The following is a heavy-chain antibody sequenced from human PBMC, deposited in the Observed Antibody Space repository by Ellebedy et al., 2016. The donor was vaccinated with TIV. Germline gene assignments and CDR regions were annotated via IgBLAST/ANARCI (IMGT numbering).Heavy chain of an antibody. V-gene: IGHV4-39*07. CDR3: ARDGEYNNSWTDYYYYGMDI. D-gene: IGHD6-13*01. CDR1: GGSISSSSYY. Sequence: SETLSLTXTVSGGSISSSSYYWGWIRQPPGKGLEWIGSIYYSGSTYYNPSLKSRVTMSLDKSKNQFSLRLSSVTAADTAVYFCARDGEYNNSWTDYYYYGMDIWGQGTTVTVSS. J-gene: IGHJ6*02. CDR2: IYYSGST.